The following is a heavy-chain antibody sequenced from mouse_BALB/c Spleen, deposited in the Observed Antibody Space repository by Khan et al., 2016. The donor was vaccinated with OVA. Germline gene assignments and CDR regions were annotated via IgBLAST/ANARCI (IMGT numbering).Heavy chain of an antibody. Sequence: QVRLQQSGAELARPGASVKMSCKASGYTFTTYTIHWVKQRPGQGLEWIGYIITSNDYTNYNQKFKDRATLTADKSSSTAYMQLSSLTSEDSAVYYCVRDGAYYRSDGWFAYWGQGTLVTVSA. CDR1: GYTFTTYT. D-gene: IGHD2-14*01. J-gene: IGHJ3*01. CDR2: IITSNDYT. CDR3: VRDGAYYRSDGWFAY. V-gene: IGHV1-4*01.